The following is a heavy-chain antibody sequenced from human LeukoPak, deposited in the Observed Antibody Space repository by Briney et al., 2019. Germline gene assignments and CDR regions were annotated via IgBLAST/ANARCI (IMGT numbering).Heavy chain of an antibody. CDR1: GYTFTSYG. J-gene: IGHJ5*02. CDR2: NSAYNGNT. V-gene: IGHV1-18*01. CDR3: ARDRYCSGGSCYSFTSNGWFDP. Sequence: ASVKVSCKASGYTFTSYGISWVRQAPGQGLEWMGWNSAYNGNTNYAQKLQGRVTMTTDTSTSTAYMELRSLRSDDTAVYYCARDRYCSGGSCYSFTSNGWFDPWGQGTLATVSS. D-gene: IGHD2-15*01.